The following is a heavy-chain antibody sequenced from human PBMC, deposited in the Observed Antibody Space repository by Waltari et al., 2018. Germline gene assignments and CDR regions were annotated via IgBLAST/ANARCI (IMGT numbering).Heavy chain of an antibody. V-gene: IGHV4-39*07. CDR1: GGSISSSSYY. J-gene: IGHJ5*02. CDR2: IYYSGST. Sequence: QLQLQESGPGLVKPSETLSLTCTVSGGSISSSSYYWGWIRQPPGKGLEWIGSIYYSGSTYYHPSLKSRVTISVDTSKNQFSLKLSSVTAADTAVYYCARDLSKVRGWFDPWGQGTLVTVSS. CDR3: ARDLSKVRGWFDP. D-gene: IGHD2-2*01.